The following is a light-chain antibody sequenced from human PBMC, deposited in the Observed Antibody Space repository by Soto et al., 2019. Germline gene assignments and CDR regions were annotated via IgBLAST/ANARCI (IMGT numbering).Light chain of an antibody. V-gene: IGKV1-8*01. CDR1: QGISSY. J-gene: IGKJ4*01. CDR3: QQVKTYPRT. CDR2: EES. Sequence: AIRMTQSPSSFSASTGDRVTITCRASQGISSYLAWYQQKPGKPPKLLIYEESTLHSGVPSRFSGRKSGTQFTLTIDSLQPEDFATYYCQQVKTYPRTFGGGTKVDI.